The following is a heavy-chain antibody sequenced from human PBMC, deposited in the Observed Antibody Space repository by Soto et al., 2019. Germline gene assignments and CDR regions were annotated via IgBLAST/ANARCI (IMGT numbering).Heavy chain of an antibody. CDR3: ARDKRIAARPRYYFDY. CDR2: ISYDGSNK. J-gene: IGHJ4*02. CDR1: GFTFSSYA. V-gene: IGHV3-30-3*01. D-gene: IGHD6-6*01. Sequence: GGSLRLSCAASGFTFSSYAMHWVRQAPGKGLEWVAVISYDGSNKYYADSVKGRFTISRDNSKNTLYLQMNSLRAEDTAVYYCARDKRIAARPRYYFDYWGQGTLVTVSS.